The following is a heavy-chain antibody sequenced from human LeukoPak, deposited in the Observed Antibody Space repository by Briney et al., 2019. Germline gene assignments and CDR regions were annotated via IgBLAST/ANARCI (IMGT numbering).Heavy chain of an antibody. CDR2: ISAYNGNT. CDR1: GYTFTSYG. CDR3: ARAGDYYDSSGYGGY. D-gene: IGHD3-22*01. J-gene: IGHJ4*02. V-gene: IGHV1-18*01. Sequence: GASVTVSCKASGYTFTSYGISWVRQAPGQGLEWMGWISAYNGNTNYAQKLQGRVTMTTDTSTRTAYMELRSLRSDDTAVYYCARAGDYYDSSGYGGYWGQGTLVTVSS.